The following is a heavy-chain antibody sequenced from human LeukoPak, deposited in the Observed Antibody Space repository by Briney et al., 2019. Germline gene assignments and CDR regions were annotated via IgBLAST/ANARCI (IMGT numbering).Heavy chain of an antibody. V-gene: IGHV1-2*02. J-gene: IGHJ5*02. D-gene: IGHD2-2*01. CDR2: INPNSGGT. CDR1: GYTFTSYD. CDR3: ARSPPAAMEWFDP. Sequence: ASVKVSCKASGYTFTSYDINWVRQATGQGLEWMGWINPNSGGTNYAQKLQGRVTMTRDTSISTAYMELSRLRSDDTAVYYCARSPPAAMEWFDPWGQGTLVTVSS.